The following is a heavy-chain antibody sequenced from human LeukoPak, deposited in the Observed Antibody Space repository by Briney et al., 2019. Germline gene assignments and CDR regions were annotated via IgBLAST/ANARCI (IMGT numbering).Heavy chain of an antibody. V-gene: IGHV3-48*01. CDR1: GFTFSSYS. CDR2: ISSSSSTI. D-gene: IGHD5-18*01. Sequence: GGSLRLSCAASGFTFSSYSMNWVRQAPGKGLEWVSYISSSSSTIYYADSVKGRFTISRDNAKNSLYLQMNSLRAGDTAVYYCARAGYSYGRYYYYMDVWGKGTTVTVSS. J-gene: IGHJ6*03. CDR3: ARAGYSYGRYYYYMDV.